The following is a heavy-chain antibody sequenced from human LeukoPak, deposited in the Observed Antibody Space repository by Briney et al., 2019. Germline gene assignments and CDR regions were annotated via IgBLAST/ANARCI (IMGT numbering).Heavy chain of an antibody. D-gene: IGHD7-27*01. CDR3: AILGSDCDY. J-gene: IGHJ4*02. CDR1: GFTFSSYA. Sequence: PGRSLRLSCAASGFTFSSYAMHWVRQAPGKGLEWVADISYDGSNTYYADSVKGRFTISRDNSKNTLYLQMNRLRAEDTAVYYCAILGSDCDYWGRASLVTVSS. V-gene: IGHV3-30-3*01. CDR2: ISYDGSNT.